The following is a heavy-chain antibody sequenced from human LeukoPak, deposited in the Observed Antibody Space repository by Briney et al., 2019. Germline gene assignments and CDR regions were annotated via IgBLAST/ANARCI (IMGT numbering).Heavy chain of an antibody. V-gene: IGHV3-74*01. CDR3: ARDLGSGGSCYRN. Sequence: GGSLRLSCAASGFIFNDYSMNWVRQAPGKGLVWVSRINSDGSSTNYADSVKGRFTISRDNAKNTLYLQMNSLRAEDTAVYYCARDLGSGGSCYRNWGQGTLVTVSS. CDR1: GFIFNDYS. CDR2: INSDGSST. J-gene: IGHJ4*02. D-gene: IGHD2-15*01.